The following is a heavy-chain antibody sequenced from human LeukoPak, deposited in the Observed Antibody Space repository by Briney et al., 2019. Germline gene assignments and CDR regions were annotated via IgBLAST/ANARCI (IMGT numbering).Heavy chain of an antibody. V-gene: IGHV1-69*01. J-gene: IGHJ3*02. D-gene: IGHD3-22*01. CDR1: GDTFSSYA. CDR2: IIPIFGTA. CDR3: ARDGPSYDSSGYYYVDAFDI. Sequence: ASVKVSCKASGDTFSSYAISWVRRAPGQGLEWMGGIIPIFGTASYAQKFQGRVTITADESTSTAHMELSSLRSEDTAVYYCARDGPSYDSSGYYYVDAFDIWGQGTMVTVSS.